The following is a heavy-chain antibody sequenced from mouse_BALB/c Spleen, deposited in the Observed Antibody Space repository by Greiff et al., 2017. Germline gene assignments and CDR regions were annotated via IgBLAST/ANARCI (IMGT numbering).Heavy chain of an antibody. V-gene: IGHV3-6*02. J-gene: IGHJ2*01. D-gene: IGHD1-1*01. CDR3: ARDPQKLLRFYYFDY. CDR2: ISYDGSN. CDR1: GYSITSGYY. Sequence: EVKLMESGPGLVKPSQSLSLTCSVTGYSITSGYYWNWIRQFPGNKLEWMGYISYDGSNNYNPSLKNRISITRDTSKNQFFLKLNSVTTEDTATYYCARDPQKLLRFYYFDYWGQGTTLTVSS.